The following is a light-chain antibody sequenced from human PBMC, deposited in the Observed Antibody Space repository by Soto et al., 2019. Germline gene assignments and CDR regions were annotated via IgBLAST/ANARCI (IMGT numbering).Light chain of an antibody. Sequence: QSALTQPASVSGSPGQSITISCTGTSSDVGGYNYVSWYQHHPGKAPKLIIYEVSNRPSGVSNHFSGSKSANTASLTISRIQDADAAEYYCYSYTSKSTGVFGTRTKVTV. CDR3: YSYTSKSTGV. CDR2: EVS. J-gene: IGLJ1*01. V-gene: IGLV2-14*01. CDR1: SSDVGGYNY.